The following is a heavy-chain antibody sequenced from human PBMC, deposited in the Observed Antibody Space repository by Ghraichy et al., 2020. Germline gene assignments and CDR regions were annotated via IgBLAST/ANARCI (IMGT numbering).Heavy chain of an antibody. D-gene: IGHD3-9*01. CDR1: EFTFSNYA. CDR3: VRQRFYDGLTGYCDVSDI. Sequence: GGSLRLACVASEFTFSNYAMHWVRQAPGKALEWVAAISFDGSVKNYADFVKGRFTISRDNAQNTLDLQMNSLRAEDMAVYYCVRQRFYDGLTGYCDVSDICVQGTRVTVSP. J-gene: IGHJ3*02. CDR2: ISFDGSVK. V-gene: IGHV3-30*04.